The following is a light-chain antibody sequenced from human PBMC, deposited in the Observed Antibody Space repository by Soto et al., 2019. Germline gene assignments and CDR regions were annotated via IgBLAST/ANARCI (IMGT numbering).Light chain of an antibody. CDR1: QSLLYSNGYNY. J-gene: IGKJ3*01. Sequence: EIVMTQSPRSLPVTPGEPASISCRSSQSLLYSNGYNYLDWYLQRPGQSPQLLIYLGSNRASGVPDRFSGSGSGTDFTLKISRVEAEYIGVYYCMQALQTPFTFGPGTKVDIK. CDR2: LGS. V-gene: IGKV2-28*01. CDR3: MQALQTPFT.